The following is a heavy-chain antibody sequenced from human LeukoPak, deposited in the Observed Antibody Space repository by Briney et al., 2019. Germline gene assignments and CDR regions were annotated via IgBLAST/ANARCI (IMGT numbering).Heavy chain of an antibody. Sequence: GGSLRLSCAASGFTFSRYDMHWVRQATGKGLEWVSAIGVAGDTYYADSVKGRFTVSRDNSKNTVYLQMNSLRAEDTAVYYCARDPGDYVGNDAFDIWGQGTMVTVSS. V-gene: IGHV3-13*04. CDR1: GFTFSRYD. CDR3: ARDPGDYVGNDAFDI. CDR2: IGVAGDT. J-gene: IGHJ3*02. D-gene: IGHD4-17*01.